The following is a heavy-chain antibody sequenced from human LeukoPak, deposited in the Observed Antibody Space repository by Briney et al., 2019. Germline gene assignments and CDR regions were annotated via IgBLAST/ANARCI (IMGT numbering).Heavy chain of an antibody. CDR1: GGSIGSSSYC. D-gene: IGHD5-24*01. Sequence: SETLSLTCSVSGGSIGSSSYCWGWIRQPPGKGLVWIGTICYSGSTFYNPSLKSRVTLSVDTSKNQFSLKLSSVTAADTAVYYCARTENYIPEDCFDPWGQGTLVTVSS. CDR2: ICYSGST. J-gene: IGHJ5*02. CDR3: ARTENYIPEDCFDP. V-gene: IGHV4-39*01.